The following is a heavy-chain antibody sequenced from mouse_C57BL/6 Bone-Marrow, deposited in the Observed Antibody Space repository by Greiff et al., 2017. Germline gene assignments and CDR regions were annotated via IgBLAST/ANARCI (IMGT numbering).Heavy chain of an antibody. Sequence: QVQLQQPGAELVMPGASVKLSCKASGYTFTSYWMHWVKQRPGQGLEWIGEIDPSDSYTNYNQKFKGKSTLTVDKSSSTAYMQLSSLTSEDSAVYYCARKEGYFDVWGTGTTGTVSS. CDR3: ARKEGYFDV. CDR1: GYTFTSYW. J-gene: IGHJ1*03. V-gene: IGHV1-69*01. CDR2: IDPSDSYT.